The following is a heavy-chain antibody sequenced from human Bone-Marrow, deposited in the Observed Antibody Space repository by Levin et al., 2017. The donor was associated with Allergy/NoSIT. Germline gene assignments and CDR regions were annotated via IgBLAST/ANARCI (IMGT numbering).Heavy chain of an antibody. CDR2: ISWNSGKI. D-gene: IGHD5-12*01. CDR3: AKTRGFSFGIDAFEM. V-gene: IGHV3-9*01. Sequence: SGGSLRLSCAASGFTFDDYAMHWVRQTPGRGLEWVSGISWNSGKIGYGDSLKGRFTISRDNAKSSLYLQMNSLRVEDTALYYCAKTRGFSFGIDAFEMWGQGTMVTVSS. J-gene: IGHJ3*02. CDR1: GFTFDDYA.